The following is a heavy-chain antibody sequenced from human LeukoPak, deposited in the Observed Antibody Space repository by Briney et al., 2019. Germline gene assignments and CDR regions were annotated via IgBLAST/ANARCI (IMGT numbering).Heavy chain of an antibody. CDR1: RGSLSSDY. CDR3: AGGDRNGWYFYY. V-gene: IGHV3-20*01. D-gene: IGHD6-19*01. Sequence: ETLSLTCTVSRGSLSSDYWSWVRQVPGKGLEWVAGINWDGGSTGYADSVKGRFTISKDNAKNSLYLQMSSLRAEDTALYLCAGGDRNGWYFYYWGQGTLVTVSS. J-gene: IGHJ4*02. CDR2: INWDGGST.